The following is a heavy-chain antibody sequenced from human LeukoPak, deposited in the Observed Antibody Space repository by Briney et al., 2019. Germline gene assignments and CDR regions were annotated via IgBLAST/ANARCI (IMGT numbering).Heavy chain of an antibody. Sequence: PGGSLRLSCAASGFTFSSYWMNWVRQAPGKGLEWVANIKQDGSEKYYVDSVKGRFTISRDDAKNSLYLQMNSLRAEDTAVYYCAREGARYNWNDGNGAFDIWGQGTMVTVSS. CDR2: IKQDGSEK. D-gene: IGHD1-20*01. CDR3: AREGARYNWNDGNGAFDI. V-gene: IGHV3-7*03. J-gene: IGHJ3*02. CDR1: GFTFSSYW.